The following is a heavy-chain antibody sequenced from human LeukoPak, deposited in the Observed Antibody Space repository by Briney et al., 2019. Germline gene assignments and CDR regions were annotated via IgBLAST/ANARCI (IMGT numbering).Heavy chain of an antibody. Sequence: SETLSLTCTVSGGSISSSSYYWGWIRHPPGKGLEGIGGIYYSGSTYYNPSLKSRVTISVDTSKNQFSLKLSSVTAADTAVYYCARLYYYDSSGYYYPDYWGQGTLVTVSS. D-gene: IGHD3-22*01. J-gene: IGHJ4*02. CDR1: GGSISSSSYY. V-gene: IGHV4-39*01. CDR2: IYYSGST. CDR3: ARLYYYDSSGYYYPDY.